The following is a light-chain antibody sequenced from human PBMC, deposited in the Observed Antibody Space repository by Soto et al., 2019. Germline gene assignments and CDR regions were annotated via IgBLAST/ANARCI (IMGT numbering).Light chain of an antibody. CDR1: QSVGNNY. CDR3: QQYATPPLT. J-gene: IGKJ1*01. V-gene: IGKV3-20*01. CDR2: DAS. Sequence: ENVLTQSPGTLSLSPGERATLSCRASQSVGNNYLAWYKQKPGQPPRLLIFDASNRATGIPDRFSGSGSGADFTLTINRLDPDDFAVFYCQQYATPPLTFGQGTKVDIK.